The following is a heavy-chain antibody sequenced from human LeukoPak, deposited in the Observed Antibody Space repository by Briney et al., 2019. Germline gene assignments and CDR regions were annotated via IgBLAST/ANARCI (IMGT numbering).Heavy chain of an antibody. CDR2: ISYDGSNK. CDR3: ARENYYGSGSYPFDY. D-gene: IGHD3-10*01. V-gene: IGHV3-30-3*01. CDR1: GFTFSSYA. Sequence: GESLRLSCAASGFTFSSYAMHWVRQAPGKGLEWVAVISYDGSNKYYADSVKGRFTISRDNSKNTLYLQMNSLRAEDTAVYYCARENYYGSGSYPFDYWGQGTLVTVSS. J-gene: IGHJ4*02.